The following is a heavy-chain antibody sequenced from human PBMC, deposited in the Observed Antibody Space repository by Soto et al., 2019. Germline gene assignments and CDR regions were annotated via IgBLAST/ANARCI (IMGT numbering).Heavy chain of an antibody. D-gene: IGHD6-13*01. J-gene: IGHJ6*02. Sequence: SETLSLTCTVSGASISSTSYYWGWIRQPPGKGLEWIGCMYYSGSTYYNPSLKSRVTMSVDTSKNQFSLKLSSVTAADTAMYYCARLGKLYGSTYYFGMDVWGQGTTVTVSS. CDR2: MYYSGST. CDR1: GASISSTSYY. CDR3: ARLGKLYGSTYYFGMDV. V-gene: IGHV4-39*01.